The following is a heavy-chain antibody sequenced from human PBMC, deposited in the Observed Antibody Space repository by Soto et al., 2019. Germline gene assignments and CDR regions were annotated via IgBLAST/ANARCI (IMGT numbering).Heavy chain of an antibody. CDR3: ARGRYSYGYESWFDP. D-gene: IGHD5-18*01. Sequence: PSETLSLTCTVSGGSISSYYWSWIRQPPGKGLEWIGYIYYSGSTNYNPSLKSRVTISVDTSKNQFSLKLSSVTAADTAVYYCARGRYSYGYESWFDPWGQGTLVTVS. CDR1: GGSISSYY. J-gene: IGHJ5*02. V-gene: IGHV4-59*01. CDR2: IYYSGST.